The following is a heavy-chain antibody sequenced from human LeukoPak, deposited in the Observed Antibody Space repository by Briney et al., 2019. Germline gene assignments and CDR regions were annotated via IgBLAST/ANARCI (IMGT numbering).Heavy chain of an antibody. V-gene: IGHV3-30*02. J-gene: IGHJ4*02. Sequence: PGGSLRLSCAASGFTVSPYGMHWVRQAPGKGLEWVTFIRFDGSNEYYTDSVKGRFTISRDNSKNTLYQQMNSLRPEDTAVYYCAGDFDYWGQGTLVTVSS. CDR1: GFTVSPYG. CDR2: IRFDGSNE. CDR3: AGDFDY.